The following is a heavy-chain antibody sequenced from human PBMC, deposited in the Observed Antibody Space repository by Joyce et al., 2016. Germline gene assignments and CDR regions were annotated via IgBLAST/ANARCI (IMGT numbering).Heavy chain of an antibody. Sequence: EVQLVQSGAEVRKPGESLKISCKGSGSSFTSYWIGWVRQMPGKGREWMGIIYPGDSETTYSPSFQGQVTISVDKSINTAYMQRSSLKASDTAMYYCARQIGYCSSTRCYSLAFDIWGQGTMVTVSS. D-gene: IGHD2-2*01. CDR1: GSSFTSYW. CDR2: IYPGDSET. J-gene: IGHJ3*02. CDR3: ARQIGYCSSTRCYSLAFDI. V-gene: IGHV5-51*01.